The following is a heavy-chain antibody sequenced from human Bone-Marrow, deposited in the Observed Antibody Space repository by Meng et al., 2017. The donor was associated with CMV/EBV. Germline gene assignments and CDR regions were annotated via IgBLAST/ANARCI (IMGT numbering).Heavy chain of an antibody. CDR2: IKSKTDGGTT. CDR3: AKEAKEATVAGNRPFDS. CDR1: FSNAW. V-gene: IGHV3-15*07. Sequence: FSNAWMNWVRQAPGKGLEWVGRIKSKTDGGTTDYAAPVKGRFTISRDDSKNTLYLQLNSLRAEDTAVYYCAKEAKEATVAGNRPFDSWGQGTLVTVSS. J-gene: IGHJ4*02. D-gene: IGHD4-11*01.